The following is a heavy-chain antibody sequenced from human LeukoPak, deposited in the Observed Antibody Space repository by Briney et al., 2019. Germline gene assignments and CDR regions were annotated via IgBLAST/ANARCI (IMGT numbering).Heavy chain of an antibody. CDR3: ARGEALAENAFDI. CDR1: GGSITHYY. V-gene: IGHV4-59*08. D-gene: IGHD6-19*01. CDR2: INYNGSA. Sequence: PSETLSLTCTVSGGSITHYYWSWIRQPPGKGLEWIAYINYNGSANCNPSLKSRVTISVDTSKNQFSLKLYSVTAADTAVYYCARGEALAENAFDIWGQGTMVTVSS. J-gene: IGHJ3*02.